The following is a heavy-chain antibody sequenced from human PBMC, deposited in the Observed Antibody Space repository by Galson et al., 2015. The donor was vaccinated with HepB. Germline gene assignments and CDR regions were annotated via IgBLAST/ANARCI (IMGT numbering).Heavy chain of an antibody. CDR3: ARHGGIQLWLSAFDI. V-gene: IGHV4-59*08. D-gene: IGHD5-18*01. CDR2: IYYSGST. CDR1: GGSISSYY. J-gene: IGHJ3*02. Sequence: QVQLQESGPGLVKPSETLSLTCTVSGGSISSYYWSWIRQPPGKGLEWIGYIYYSGSTNYNPSLKSRVTISVDTSKNQFSLKLSSVTAADTAVYYCARHGGIQLWLSAFDIWGQGTMVTVSS.